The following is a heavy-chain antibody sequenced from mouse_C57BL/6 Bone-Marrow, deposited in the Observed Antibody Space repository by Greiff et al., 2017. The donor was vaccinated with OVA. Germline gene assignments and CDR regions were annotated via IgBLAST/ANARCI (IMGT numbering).Heavy chain of an antibody. CDR2: IWSGGST. V-gene: IGHV2-2*01. Sequence: QVQLQQSGPGLVQPSQSLSITCTVSGFSLTSYGVHWVRQSPGKGLEWLGVIWSGGSTDYNAAFISRLSISKDNSKSQVFFKMNSLQADDTAIYYCAREAPYYYGSVSLYYYAMDYWGQGTSVTVSS. CDR1: GFSLTSYG. J-gene: IGHJ4*01. D-gene: IGHD1-1*01. CDR3: AREAPYYYGSVSLYYYAMDY.